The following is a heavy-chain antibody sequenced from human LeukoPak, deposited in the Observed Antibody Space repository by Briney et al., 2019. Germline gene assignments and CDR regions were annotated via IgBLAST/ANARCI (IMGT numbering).Heavy chain of an antibody. CDR2: IGPYNKDR. CDR3: ARANGGGAYYPFDY. CDR1: GYTFTSYG. J-gene: IGHJ4*02. Sequence: ASVKVSCKTSGYTFTSYGISWVRQAPGQGLEWMAWIGPYNKDRNYAQNLQGRVIVTTDTSASTAYMDLSRLTSDDTAVYHCARANGGGAYYPFDYWGQGALVTVSS. D-gene: IGHD4-17*01. V-gene: IGHV1-18*01.